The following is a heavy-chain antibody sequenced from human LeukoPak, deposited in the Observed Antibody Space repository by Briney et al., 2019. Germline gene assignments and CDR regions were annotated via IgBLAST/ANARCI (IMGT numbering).Heavy chain of an antibody. J-gene: IGHJ5*02. CDR2: VYYSGST. Sequence: SETLSLTCTVSGGSISSYYWSWIRQPPGKGLEWIEYVYYSGSTNYNPSLESRVTISVDTSKNQFSLKLSSVTAADTAVYYCARGYSSSSGWFDPWGQGTLVTVSS. D-gene: IGHD6-6*01. CDR3: ARGYSSSSGWFDP. V-gene: IGHV4-59*01. CDR1: GGSISSYY.